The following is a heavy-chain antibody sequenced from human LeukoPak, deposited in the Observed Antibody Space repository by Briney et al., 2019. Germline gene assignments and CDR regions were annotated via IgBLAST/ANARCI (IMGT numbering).Heavy chain of an antibody. D-gene: IGHD3-10*01. CDR1: GGSISSSNW. Sequence: PSETLSLTCAVSGGSISSSNWWSWVRQPPGKGLEWIGEIYHSGSTNYNPSLESRVTISVDKSKNQFSLKLSSVTAADTAVYYCARDLIYYGSGSYYFDYWGQGTLVTVSS. CDR2: IYHSGST. J-gene: IGHJ4*02. CDR3: ARDLIYYGSGSYYFDY. V-gene: IGHV4-4*02.